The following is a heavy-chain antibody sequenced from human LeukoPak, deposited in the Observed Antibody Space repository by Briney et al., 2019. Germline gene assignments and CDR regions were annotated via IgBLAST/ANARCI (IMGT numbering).Heavy chain of an antibody. CDR2: ISYDGSNK. CDR3: ARGYSYGHYFDY. Sequence: AGGSLRLSCAASGFTFSSYAMHWVRQAPGKGLEWVAVISYDGSNKYYADSVKGRFTISRDNSKNTLYLQMNSLRAEDTAVYYCARGYSYGHYFDYWGQGTLVTVSS. V-gene: IGHV3-30-3*01. CDR1: GFTFSSYA. D-gene: IGHD5-18*01. J-gene: IGHJ4*02.